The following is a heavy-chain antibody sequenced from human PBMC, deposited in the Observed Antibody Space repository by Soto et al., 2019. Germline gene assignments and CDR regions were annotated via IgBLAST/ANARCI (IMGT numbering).Heavy chain of an antibody. CDR3: AKSTDRSGYSGYFDY. J-gene: IGHJ4*02. D-gene: IGHD3-22*01. V-gene: IGHV3-23*01. Sequence: PGGSLRLSCAASGFTFSSYAMSWVRQAPGKGLEWVSAISGSGGSTYYADSVKGRFTISRDNSKNTLYLQMISLRAEDTAVYYCAKSTDRSGYSGYFDYWGQGTMVTVYS. CDR2: ISGSGGST. CDR1: GFTFSSYA.